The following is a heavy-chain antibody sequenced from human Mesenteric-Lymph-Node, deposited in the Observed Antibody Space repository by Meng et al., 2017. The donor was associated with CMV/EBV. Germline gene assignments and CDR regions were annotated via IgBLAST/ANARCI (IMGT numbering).Heavy chain of an antibody. CDR2: IRYDGSNK. J-gene: IGHJ6*02. Sequence: GGSLRLSCVASGFTFNSYGMHWVRQAPGKGLEWVAFIRYDGSNKYYADSVKGRFTISRDNSKNTLYLQMNSLRAEDTAVYYCARRWAMDVWGQGTTVTVSS. CDR1: GFTFNSYG. D-gene: IGHD4-23*01. V-gene: IGHV3-30*02. CDR3: ARRWAMDV.